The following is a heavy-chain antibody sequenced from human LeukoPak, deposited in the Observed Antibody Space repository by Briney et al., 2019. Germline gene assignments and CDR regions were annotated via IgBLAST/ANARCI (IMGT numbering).Heavy chain of an antibody. CDR2: VNHSGNT. J-gene: IGHJ4*02. D-gene: IGHD3-16*01. V-gene: IGHV4-34*01. CDR3: TRGLLDSY. Sequence: TSETLPLTCAVYGESFSGYYWTWIRQSPGKGLEWIGEVNHSGNTNYNPSLKSRVAISVDTSKNQFSLKLSSVTAADTAVYYCTRGLLDSYWGQGTLVTVSS. CDR1: GESFSGYY.